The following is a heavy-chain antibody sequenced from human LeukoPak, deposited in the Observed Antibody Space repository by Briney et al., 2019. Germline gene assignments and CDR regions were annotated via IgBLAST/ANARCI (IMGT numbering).Heavy chain of an antibody. V-gene: IGHV4-39*07. CDR1: GGSISSSSYY. Sequence: SETLSLTCTVSGGSISSSSYYWGWIRQPPGKGLEWIGSIYYSGSTYYNPSLKSRVTISVDRSKNQFSLKLSSVTAADTAVYYCARAVMTTALGYYFDYWGQGTLVTVSS. CDR3: ARAVMTTALGYYFDY. J-gene: IGHJ4*02. D-gene: IGHD4-17*01. CDR2: IYYSGST.